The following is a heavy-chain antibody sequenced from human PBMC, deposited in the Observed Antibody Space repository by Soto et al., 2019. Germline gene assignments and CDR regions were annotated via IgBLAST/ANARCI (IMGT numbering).Heavy chain of an antibody. CDR3: TRRGDYGGNSSFDY. V-gene: IGHV3-73*01. Sequence: EVPLVESGGGLVQPGGSLKLSCAASGFTFSGSAMHWVRQASGKGLEWVGRIRSKANSYATAYAASVKGRFTISRDDSKNTAYLQMNSLKTEDTAVYYCTRRGDYGGNSSFDYWGQGTLVTVSS. J-gene: IGHJ4*02. CDR1: GFTFSGSA. D-gene: IGHD4-17*01. CDR2: IRSKANSYAT.